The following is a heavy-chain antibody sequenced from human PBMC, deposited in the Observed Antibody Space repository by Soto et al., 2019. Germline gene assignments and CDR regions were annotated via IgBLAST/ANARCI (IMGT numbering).Heavy chain of an antibody. Sequence: GESLKISCTGSGYRFTRYWIGWVRQMPGKGLEWMGIIYPGDSDTRYSPSFQGQVTISADKSISTAYLQWSSLKASDTAMYYCARLPYDSSGYYWYFDYWGQGTLVTVSS. V-gene: IGHV5-51*01. D-gene: IGHD3-22*01. CDR3: ARLPYDSSGYYWYFDY. CDR1: GYRFTRYW. CDR2: IYPGDSDT. J-gene: IGHJ4*02.